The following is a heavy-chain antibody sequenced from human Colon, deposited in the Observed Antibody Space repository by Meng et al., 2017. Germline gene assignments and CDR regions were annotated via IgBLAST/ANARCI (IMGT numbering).Heavy chain of an antibody. Sequence: QVQLVQSGAYVQTPGASAKVYCKASGYTFTTYDITWIRQATGQGLEWMGWMNPNSGNTDYAQKFQGRVTMTRNTSISTAYMELSSLRSEDTAVYYCARVGGAYSPFDYWGQGTLVTVSS. V-gene: IGHV1-8*01. D-gene: IGHD1-26*01. CDR3: ARVGGAYSPFDY. CDR2: MNPNSGNT. J-gene: IGHJ4*02. CDR1: GYTFTTYD.